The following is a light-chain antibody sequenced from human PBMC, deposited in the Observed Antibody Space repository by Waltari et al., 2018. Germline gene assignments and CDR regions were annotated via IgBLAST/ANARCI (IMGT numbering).Light chain of an antibody. J-gene: IGKJ3*01. CDR2: DAS. CDR1: HSVGSS. Sequence: SLSPGETATLSCRASHSVGSSLAWYQQKAGQAPRVLIYDASKRATGIPARFSGSGSGTDFALTISSLDPEDFAVYYCQQRTNWPPIFTFGPGTKVEMK. V-gene: IGKV3-11*01. CDR3: QQRTNWPPIFT.